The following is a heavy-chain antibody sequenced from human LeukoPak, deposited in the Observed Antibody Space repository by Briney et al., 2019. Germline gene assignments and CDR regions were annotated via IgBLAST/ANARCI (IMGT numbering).Heavy chain of an antibody. CDR2: INHSGST. D-gene: IGHD4-17*01. V-gene: IGHV4-34*01. J-gene: IGHJ5*02. Sequence: PSETLSLTCAVYGGSFSGYYWSWIRQPPGKGLEWIGEINHSGSTNYNPSLKSRVTISVDTSKNQFSLKLSSVTAADTAVYYCARGRATVTTSGRWFDPWGQGTLVTVS. CDR1: GGSFSGYY. CDR3: ARGRATVTTSGRWFDP.